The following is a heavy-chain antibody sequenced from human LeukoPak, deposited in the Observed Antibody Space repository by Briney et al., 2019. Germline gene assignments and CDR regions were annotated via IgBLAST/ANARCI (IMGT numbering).Heavy chain of an antibody. V-gene: IGHV3-9*01. Sequence: PGGSLRLSCAASGFTFDDYAMHWVRQAPGKGLEWVSGISWNSGSIGYADSVKGRFTISRDNAKNSLYLQMNSLRAEDTALYYCAKDRGLYFRYYYYMDVWGKGTTVTLS. CDR1: GFTFDDYA. D-gene: IGHD3-9*01. J-gene: IGHJ6*03. CDR2: ISWNSGSI. CDR3: AKDRGLYFRYYYYMDV.